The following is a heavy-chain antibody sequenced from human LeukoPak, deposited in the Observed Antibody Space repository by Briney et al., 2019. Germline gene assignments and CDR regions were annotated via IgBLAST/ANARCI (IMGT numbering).Heavy chain of an antibody. Sequence: PSETLSLTCTVSGGSISSGDYYWSWIRQPPGKGLEWIGYIYYSGSTYYNPSLKSRVTISVDTSKNQFSLKLSSVTAADTAVYYCASSHDYGDYVWVYWGQGTLVTVSS. CDR2: IYYSGST. V-gene: IGHV4-30-4*01. CDR3: ASSHDYGDYVWVY. CDR1: GGSISSGDYY. D-gene: IGHD4-17*01. J-gene: IGHJ4*02.